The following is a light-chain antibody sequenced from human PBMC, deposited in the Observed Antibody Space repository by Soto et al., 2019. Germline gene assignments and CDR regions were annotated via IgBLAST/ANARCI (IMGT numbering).Light chain of an antibody. CDR1: QSVGSDF. Sequence: EIVLTQSPGTLSLSPGERATLSCRASQSVGSDFLAWYQQKPGQAPRLLIYEASSRATGIPDRFSGGGAGTDFTLTISRREPEDFAVYYCQQFSSYPLTFGGGTKVDI. CDR3: QQFSSYPLT. V-gene: IGKV3-20*01. CDR2: EAS. J-gene: IGKJ4*01.